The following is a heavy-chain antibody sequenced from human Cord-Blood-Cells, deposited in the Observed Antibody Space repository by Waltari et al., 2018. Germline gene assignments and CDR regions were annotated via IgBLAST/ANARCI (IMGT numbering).Heavy chain of an antibody. CDR1: GGSISSYY. J-gene: IGHJ4*02. CDR3: ARLAAGYSGYDFDY. D-gene: IGHD5-12*01. V-gene: IGHV4-59*01. CDR2: IYYSGST. Sequence: QVQLQESGPGLVKPSETLSLTCTVSGGSISSYYWSWIRQPPGKGLEWIGYIYYSGSTNYNPSLQSRVTMSVDTSKNQFSLKLSSVTAADTAVYYCARLAAGYSGYDFDYWGQGTLVTVSS.